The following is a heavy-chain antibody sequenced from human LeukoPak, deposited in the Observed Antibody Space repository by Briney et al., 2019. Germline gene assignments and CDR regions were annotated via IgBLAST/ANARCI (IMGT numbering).Heavy chain of an antibody. CDR2: KWYDGTKE. CDR3: ARGKYSSSSEFDY. CDR1: GYTFTGYY. V-gene: IGHV3-30*14. D-gene: IGHD6-6*01. Sequence: SCKASGYTFTGYYMHWVRQAPGKGLEWVAVKWYDGTKEDYADSVKGRFTISRDNSMNTVSLQMNSLRDEDTAVYYCARGKYSSSSEFDYWGQGTLVTVSS. J-gene: IGHJ4*02.